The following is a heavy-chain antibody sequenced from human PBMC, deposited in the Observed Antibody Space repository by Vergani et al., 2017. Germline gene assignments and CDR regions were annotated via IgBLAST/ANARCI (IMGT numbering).Heavy chain of an antibody. V-gene: IGHV3-23*01. Sequence: EVQLFESGGDLVQPGGSLRLSCAASGFTFNHYAMNWVRQAPGKGLEWVSGISGSGGHTNYAQKFQGRVTMTRDTSTSTVYMELSSLRSEDTAIYYCARGDYGILTGYRYWGQGTLVTVSA. CDR2: ISGSGGHT. D-gene: IGHD3-9*01. J-gene: IGHJ4*02. CDR3: ARGDYGILTGYRY. CDR1: GFTFNHYA.